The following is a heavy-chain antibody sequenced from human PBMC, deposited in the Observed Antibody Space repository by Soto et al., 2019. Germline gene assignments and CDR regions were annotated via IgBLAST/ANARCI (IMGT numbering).Heavy chain of an antibody. CDR3: AHAAYSTSWYDF. V-gene: IGHV1-46*01. CDR2: INPSGGST. CDR1: EYTFTDYY. D-gene: IGHD6-13*01. Sequence: QVQLVQSGAEVKKPGASVKLSCKSSEYTFTDYYIHWVRQAPGQGLEWMGLINPSGGSTSYPQKFQGRATLTRDTSTSTVYMELSSLRSEDTAVYYCAHAAYSTSWYDFWGQGTLVTVSS. J-gene: IGHJ5*01.